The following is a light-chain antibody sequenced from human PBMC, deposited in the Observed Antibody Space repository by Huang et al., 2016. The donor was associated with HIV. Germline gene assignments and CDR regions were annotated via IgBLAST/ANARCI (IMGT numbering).Light chain of an antibody. CDR1: QNINSW. CDR3: QYGET. Sequence: DIQMTQSPSTLSAFIGDRVTTTCRASQNINSWLAWYQQKPGKAPKHLIYKISSLQSGVPSRFSGSGSGTEFILTISSLQPDDVGTYYCQYGETFGQGTKVEIK. J-gene: IGKJ1*01. CDR2: KIS. V-gene: IGKV1-5*03.